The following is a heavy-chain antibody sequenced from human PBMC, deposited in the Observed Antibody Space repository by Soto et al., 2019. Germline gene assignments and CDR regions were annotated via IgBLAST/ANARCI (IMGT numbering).Heavy chain of an antibody. CDR3: ARDHSSGWPYYYYYGMDV. V-gene: IGHV6-1*01. CDR1: GDSVSSNSAA. Sequence: QSPTLSLTCAISGDSVSSNSAAWNWIRQSPSRGLEWLGRTYYRSKWYNDYAVSVKSRITINPDTSKNQFSLQLNSVTPEDTAVYYCARDHSSGWPYYYYYGMDVWGQGTTVTVSS. CDR2: TYYRSKWYN. J-gene: IGHJ6*02. D-gene: IGHD6-19*01.